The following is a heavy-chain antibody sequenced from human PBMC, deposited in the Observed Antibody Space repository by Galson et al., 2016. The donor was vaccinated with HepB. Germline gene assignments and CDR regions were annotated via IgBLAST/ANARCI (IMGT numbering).Heavy chain of an antibody. J-gene: IGHJ4*02. CDR1: EYTFTSYW. V-gene: IGHV5-10-1*01. D-gene: IGHD3-10*01. Sequence: QSGAEVKKPGESLRISCKGSEYTFTSYWITWVRQMPGKGLEWMGKINPTDSYADYSPSFQGHVTMSADKSISTAYLQWSSLKASDTAMYYCARHHYFGSGSPFGWGQGTLVTVSS. CDR3: ARHHYFGSGSPFG. CDR2: INPTDSYA.